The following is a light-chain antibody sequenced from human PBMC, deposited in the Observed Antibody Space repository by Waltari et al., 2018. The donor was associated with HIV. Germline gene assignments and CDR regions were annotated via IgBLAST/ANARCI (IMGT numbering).Light chain of an antibody. V-gene: IGKV3-15*01. CDR2: GAS. CDR3: QQYNNWPPWT. CDR1: QSVGTN. J-gene: IGKJ1*01. Sequence: EIVMTQSPATLSVSPGEGATLSCRASQSVGTNLAWYRQKPGQAPRLLIYGASTRVTGIPARFSGSGSGTEFTLTISSLQSEDFAVYYCQQYNNWPPWTFGQGTKVEIK.